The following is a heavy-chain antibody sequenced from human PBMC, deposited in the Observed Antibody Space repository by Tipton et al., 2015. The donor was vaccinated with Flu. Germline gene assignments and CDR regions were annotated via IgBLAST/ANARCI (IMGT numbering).Heavy chain of an antibody. J-gene: IGHJ6*02. CDR1: GGSISSGGYY. CDR3: ARESATPKGDGMDV. CDR2: IYYSGST. Sequence: TLSLTCTVSGGSISSGGYYWSWIRQHPGKGLEWIGYIYYSGSTYYNPSLKSRVTISVDTSKNQFSLKLSSVTAADTAVYYCARESATPKGDGMDVWGQGTPVTVSS. V-gene: IGHV4-31*03.